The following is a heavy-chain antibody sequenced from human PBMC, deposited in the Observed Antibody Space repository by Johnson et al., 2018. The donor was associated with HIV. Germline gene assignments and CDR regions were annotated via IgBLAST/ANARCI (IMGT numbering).Heavy chain of an antibody. Sequence: VQLVESGGGLVQPGGSLRLSCAASGFTFSSYDMHWVRQATGKGLEWVSAIGTAGDTYYPGSVKGRFTSSRENAKNSLYLQMNSLVDEDASVYYCARGGGSYYRDAFDIWGQGTMVTVSS. J-gene: IGHJ3*02. CDR1: GFTFSSYD. CDR2: IGTAGDT. V-gene: IGHV3-13*01. D-gene: IGHD1-26*01. CDR3: ARGGGSYYRDAFDI.